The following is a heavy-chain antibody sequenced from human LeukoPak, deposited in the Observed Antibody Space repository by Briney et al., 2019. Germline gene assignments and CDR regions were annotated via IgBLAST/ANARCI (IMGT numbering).Heavy chain of an antibody. D-gene: IGHD3-9*01. CDR2: NSDYNGNT. J-gene: IGHJ4*02. CDR1: RYTLTNRG. CDR3: ARGYPSYVILTGYYKGERGVNFDS. Sequence: GASVKVSCKASRYTLTNRGIIWVRQAPGKGREWMGWNSDYNGNTNYAQNLQGRVTMTTDTSTSTDYMELRSLRSDDTAVYYCARGYPSYVILTGYYKGERGVNFDSWGQGTLVTVSS. V-gene: IGHV1-18*04.